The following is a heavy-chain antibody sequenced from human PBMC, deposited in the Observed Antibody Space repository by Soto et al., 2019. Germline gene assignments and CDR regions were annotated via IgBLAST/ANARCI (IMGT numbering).Heavy chain of an antibody. D-gene: IGHD2-2*01. Sequence: ASVKVSCKASVYTFTSYGISCVRQAPGQGLEWMGWISAYNGNTNYAQKLQGRVTMTTDTSTSTAYMELRSLRSDDTAVYYCARDDKGIVVVPAAMPVPDFDPWGQGTLVTVSS. CDR3: ARDDKGIVVVPAAMPVPDFDP. CDR2: ISAYNGNT. CDR1: VYTFTSYG. J-gene: IGHJ5*02. V-gene: IGHV1-18*01.